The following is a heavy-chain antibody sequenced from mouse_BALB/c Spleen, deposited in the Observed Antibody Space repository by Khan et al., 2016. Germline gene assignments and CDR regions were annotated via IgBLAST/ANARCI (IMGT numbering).Heavy chain of an antibody. Sequence: QIQLVQSGPELKKPGETVKISCKASGYTFTNFGMNWVKQAPGKGLKWMGWINTYTGDPTYADDFKGRFVFSLETSASTAYLQINNLKNEDTATXYCARRSTMIYYYAMDYWGQGTSVTVSS. J-gene: IGHJ4*01. CDR1: GYTFTNFG. V-gene: IGHV9-3-1*01. CDR2: INTYTGDP. CDR3: ARRSTMIYYYAMDY. D-gene: IGHD2-4*01.